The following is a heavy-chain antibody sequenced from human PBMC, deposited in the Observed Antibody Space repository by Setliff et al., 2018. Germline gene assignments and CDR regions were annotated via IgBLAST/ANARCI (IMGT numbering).Heavy chain of an antibody. CDR1: GVSISSYY. CDR2: LYAGGST. CDR3: AGGWVLGAFDI. D-gene: IGHD2-8*01. V-gene: IGHV4-4*07. J-gene: IGHJ3*02. Sequence: SETLSLTCNVSGVSISSYYWSWIRQPAGRGLEWIGRLYAGGSTNYNPSHKSRATISGDTSNDRLSLRLTSVTAADTAVYYCAGGWVLGAFDIWGQGTMVTVSS.